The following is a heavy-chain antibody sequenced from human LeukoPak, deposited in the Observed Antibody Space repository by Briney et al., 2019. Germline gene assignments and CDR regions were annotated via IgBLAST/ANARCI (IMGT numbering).Heavy chain of an antibody. CDR2: SGTRRGTT. CDR3: LLQMTYGELSDPDF. V-gene: IGHV3-21*01. Sequence: GGSLRLSCAASGFTLSSLAMHWVRQAPGKGLEWVSSSGTRRGTTYYADSVMGRFTISRDSAMNSVSLQINSLRAEDTAVYYCLLQMTYGELSDPDFRGQGTLVTVSS. CDR1: GFTLSSLA. J-gene: IGHJ4*02. D-gene: IGHD3-16*02.